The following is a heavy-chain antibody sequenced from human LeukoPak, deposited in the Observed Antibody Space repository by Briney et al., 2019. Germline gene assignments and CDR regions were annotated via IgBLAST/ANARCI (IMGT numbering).Heavy chain of an antibody. CDR1: GLTFSNAW. J-gene: IGHJ4*02. Sequence: GGSLRLSCAVSGLTFSNAWLSWVRRAPGKGLEWVANIKQDGSEKYYVDSVKGRFTISRDNAKNSLYLQMNSLRAEDTAVYYCARDRRLGIDYWGQGTLVTVSS. V-gene: IGHV3-7*01. CDR2: IKQDGSEK. CDR3: ARDRRLGIDY. D-gene: IGHD3-10*01.